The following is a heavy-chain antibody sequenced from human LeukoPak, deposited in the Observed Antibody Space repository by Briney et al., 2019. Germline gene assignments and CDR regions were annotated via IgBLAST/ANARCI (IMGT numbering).Heavy chain of an antibody. Sequence: SVKVSCKASGGTFSSYAISWVRQAPGQGLEWMGGIILIFGTANYAQKFQGRVTITADESTSTAYMELSSLRSEDTAVYYCASHPNYYDSSGYFDAFDIWGQGTMVTVSS. CDR1: GGTFSSYA. CDR2: IILIFGTA. CDR3: ASHPNYYDSSGYFDAFDI. J-gene: IGHJ3*02. D-gene: IGHD3-22*01. V-gene: IGHV1-69*13.